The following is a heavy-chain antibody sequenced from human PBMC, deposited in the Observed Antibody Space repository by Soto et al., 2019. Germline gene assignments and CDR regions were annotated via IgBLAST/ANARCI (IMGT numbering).Heavy chain of an antibody. Sequence: EVQLVESGGGLVQPGGSLRLSCAASGFTFSTYNMNWVRQAPGKGLEWVSRINSDGSSTSYVDSVKGRFTISRDNAKNTLYLQMNSLRAEDTAVYYCARDFPTRDSSGWYGEAPVDYGMDVWGQGTTVTVSS. CDR2: INSDGSST. V-gene: IGHV3-74*01. J-gene: IGHJ6*02. D-gene: IGHD6-19*01. CDR3: ARDFPTRDSSGWYGEAPVDYGMDV. CDR1: GFTFSTYN.